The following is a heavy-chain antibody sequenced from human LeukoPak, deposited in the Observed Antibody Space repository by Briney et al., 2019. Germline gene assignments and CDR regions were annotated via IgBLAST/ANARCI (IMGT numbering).Heavy chain of an antibody. V-gene: IGHV1-69*01. CDR3: ARDIQESATYDAFDI. J-gene: IGHJ3*02. CDR1: GGTFSSYA. CDR2: IIPIFGTA. D-gene: IGHD2-21*01. Sequence: GASVKVSCKASGGTFSSYAISWVRQAPGQGLEWMGGIIPIFGTANYAQKFQGRATITADESTSTAYMELSSLRSEDTAVYYCARDIQESATYDAFDIWGQGTMVTVSS.